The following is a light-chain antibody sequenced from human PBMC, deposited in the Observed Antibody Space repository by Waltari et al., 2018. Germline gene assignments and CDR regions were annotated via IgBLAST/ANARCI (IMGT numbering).Light chain of an antibody. CDR1: SRDVGRHKY. Sequence: QSALTQPASVSGSPGQSITISCTGTSRDVGRHKYASWYQHHPGKAPSLLIYDVDVRPSGVSNRFSGSKSGNTATLTISGLQAEDEADYYCNSYTIISPLDVFGTGTKVTVL. CDR3: NSYTIISPLDV. J-gene: IGLJ1*01. V-gene: IGLV2-14*03. CDR2: DVD.